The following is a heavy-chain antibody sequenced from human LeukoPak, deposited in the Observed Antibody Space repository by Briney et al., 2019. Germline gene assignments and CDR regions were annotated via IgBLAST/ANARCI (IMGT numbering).Heavy chain of an antibody. Sequence: PSQTLSLTCTVSGGSISSGDYYWSWIRQPPGKGLEWIGYIYCSGSTYYNPSLKSRVTISVDTSKNQFSLKLSSVTAADTAVYYCARASGEWLLFDYWGQGTLVTVSS. V-gene: IGHV4-30-4*08. CDR2: IYCSGST. J-gene: IGHJ4*02. CDR3: ARASGEWLLFDY. D-gene: IGHD3-3*01. CDR1: GGSISSGDYY.